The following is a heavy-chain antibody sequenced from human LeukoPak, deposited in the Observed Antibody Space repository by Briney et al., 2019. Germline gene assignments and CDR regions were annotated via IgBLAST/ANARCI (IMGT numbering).Heavy chain of an antibody. CDR1: GGSISSSSYY. J-gene: IGHJ5*02. D-gene: IGHD6-19*01. CDR2: IYYSGST. V-gene: IGHV4-39*07. Sequence: SETLSLTCTVSGGSISSSSYYWGWIRQPPGKGLEWIGSIYYSGSTYYNPSLKSRVTISVDTSKNQFSLKLSSVTAADTAVYYCARGNTPARGGWSSWGQGTLVTVSS. CDR3: ARGNTPARGGWSS.